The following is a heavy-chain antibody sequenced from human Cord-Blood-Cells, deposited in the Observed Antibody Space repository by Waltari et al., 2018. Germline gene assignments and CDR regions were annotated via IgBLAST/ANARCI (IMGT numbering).Heavy chain of an antibody. Sequence: QVQLVESGGCVVQPGRSLRLSCAASGFTFSRYAMHWVRQAPGKGLEWVAVISYDGSNKYYADSVKGRFTISRDNSKNTLYLQMNSLRAEDTAVYYCARGPIAAAGTWGQGTLVTVSS. V-gene: IGHV3-30-3*01. J-gene: IGHJ4*02. CDR3: ARGPIAAAGT. D-gene: IGHD6-13*01. CDR2: ISYDGSNK. CDR1: GFTFSRYA.